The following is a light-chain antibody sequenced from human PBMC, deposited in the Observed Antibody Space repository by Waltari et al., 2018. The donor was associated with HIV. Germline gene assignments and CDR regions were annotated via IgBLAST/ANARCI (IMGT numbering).Light chain of an antibody. Sequence: SYELTQPPSLSVSPGQTARITCSGDALSKQYAYWYQQKPGQAPTLVIYKDSERPSGIPERFSGSSSGTTVTLTISGVQAEDEADYYCQSPDSSGTYVGFGGGTKLTVL. J-gene: IGLJ2*01. CDR2: KDS. CDR3: QSPDSSGTYVG. V-gene: IGLV3-25*03. CDR1: ALSKQY.